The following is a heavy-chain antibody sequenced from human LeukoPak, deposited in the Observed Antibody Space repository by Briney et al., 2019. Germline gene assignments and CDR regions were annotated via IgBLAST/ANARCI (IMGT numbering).Heavy chain of an antibody. J-gene: IGHJ3*02. V-gene: IGHV3-23*01. Sequence: GGSLRLSSAASGFTFSSYAMSWVRQAPGKGLEWVSGISGSGSSTYYADSVKGRFTISRDNSKNTLYLQMNSLRAEDTAVYYCAKEYLSAFDIWGQGTMVTVSS. D-gene: IGHD2-8*01. CDR3: AKEYLSAFDI. CDR2: ISGSGSST. CDR1: GFTFSSYA.